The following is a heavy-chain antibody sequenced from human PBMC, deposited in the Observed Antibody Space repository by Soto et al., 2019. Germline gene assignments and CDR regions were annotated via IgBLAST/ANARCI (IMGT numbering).Heavy chain of an antibody. CDR3: AKNVDCRSTPCPPPS. Sequence: PGGSLRLSCAASGFIFSTYGMNWVRQAPGKGLEWVSFISGSGGGTYYADSVKGRFTISRDNSKNTLYLQMNSLRAEDTAVYYCAKNVDCRSTPCPPPSWGQGTLVPVSS. CDR2: ISGSGGGT. V-gene: IGHV3-23*01. J-gene: IGHJ5*02. CDR1: GFIFSTYG. D-gene: IGHD2-2*01.